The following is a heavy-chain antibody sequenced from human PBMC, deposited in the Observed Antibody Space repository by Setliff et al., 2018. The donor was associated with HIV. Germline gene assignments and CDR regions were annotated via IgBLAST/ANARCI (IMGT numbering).Heavy chain of an antibody. CDR1: GYTFTSYG. D-gene: IGHD1-26*01. Sequence: ASVKVSCKASGYTFTSYGISWVRQAPGQGLEWMGWIHTEQGFPMYAQGFTGRFVFSLDTSVGTAYLQISSLKTEDTAMYYCARVGSYWSTFDYWGQGALVTVS. J-gene: IGHJ4*02. CDR2: IHTEQGFP. CDR3: ARVGSYWSTFDY. V-gene: IGHV7-4-1*02.